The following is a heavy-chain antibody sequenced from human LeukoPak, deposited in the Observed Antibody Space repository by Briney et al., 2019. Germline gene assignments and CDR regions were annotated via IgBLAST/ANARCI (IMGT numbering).Heavy chain of an antibody. CDR1: GFTFSSYA. V-gene: IGHV3-23*01. J-gene: IGHJ4*02. CDR2: ISGSGGST. D-gene: IGHD1-26*01. Sequence: PGGSLRLSCAASGFTFSSYAMSWVRQAPGKGLEWVSVISGSGGSTYYADSVKGRFTISRDISKNTLYLQMNSLRAEDTAVYYCAKCTPGSGSYSVTCYYFDYWGQGTLVTVSS. CDR3: AKCTPGSGSYSVTCYYFDY.